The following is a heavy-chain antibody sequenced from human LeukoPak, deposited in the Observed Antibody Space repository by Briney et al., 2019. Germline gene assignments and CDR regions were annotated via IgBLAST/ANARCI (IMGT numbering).Heavy chain of an antibody. J-gene: IGHJ5*02. D-gene: IGHD3-10*01. CDR1: GGSLSSYY. CDR3: ARGDGSTMIRGVSRYGWLDP. V-gene: IGHV4-4*07. CDR2: IFTTGST. Sequence: SETLSLTCSVSGGSLSSYYWTWIRQPAGKGLEWIGRIFTTGSTNYNSSLMSRVTMSVDTSKNQFSLKMRSVTAADTAVYYCARGDGSTMIRGVSRYGWLDPWGQGTLVTVSS.